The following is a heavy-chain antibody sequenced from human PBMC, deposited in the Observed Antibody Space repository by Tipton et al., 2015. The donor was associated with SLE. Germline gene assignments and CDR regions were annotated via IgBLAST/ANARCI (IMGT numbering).Heavy chain of an antibody. D-gene: IGHD2-2*01. Sequence: TLSLTCAVYGGSFSDYYWSWIRQPPGKGLEWIGEINHSGSTNYNPSLKSRVTMSVDTSKNQFSLKLSSVTAADTAVYYCARVPAVYYYYMDVWGKGTTVTVSS. CDR1: GGSFSDYY. CDR3: ARVPAVYYYYMDV. J-gene: IGHJ6*03. V-gene: IGHV4-34*01. CDR2: INHSGST.